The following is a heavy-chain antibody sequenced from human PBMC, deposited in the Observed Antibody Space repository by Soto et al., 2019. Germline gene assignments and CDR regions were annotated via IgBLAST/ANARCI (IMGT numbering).Heavy chain of an antibody. CDR2: ISAYNGNT. Sequence: QVQLVQSGAEVKKPGASVKVSCKASGYTFTNYGISWVRQAPGQGLEWMGWISAYNGNTNYERKLQGRVTMTTDTYTSTAYMELRSLRSDDTAVYYCARDNFCSTTSCYGRVYYYMDVWGKGTTVTVSS. CDR3: ARDNFCSTTSCYGRVYYYMDV. CDR1: GYTFTNYG. D-gene: IGHD2-2*01. J-gene: IGHJ6*03. V-gene: IGHV1-18*01.